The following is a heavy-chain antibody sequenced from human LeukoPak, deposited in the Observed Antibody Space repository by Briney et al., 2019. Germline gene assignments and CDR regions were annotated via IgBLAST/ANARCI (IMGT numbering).Heavy chain of an antibody. CDR3: ARDAEISQIDY. V-gene: IGHV3-21*01. D-gene: IGHD2/OR15-2a*01. CDR2: ISSSSSYI. CDR1: GFTFSSYS. J-gene: IGHJ4*02. Sequence: GGSLRLSCAASGFTFSSYSMNWVRQAPGKGLEWVSSISSSSSYIYYADSVKGRFTISRDNAKNSLYLQMNSLRAEVTAAYYCARDAEISQIDYWGQGTLVTVSS.